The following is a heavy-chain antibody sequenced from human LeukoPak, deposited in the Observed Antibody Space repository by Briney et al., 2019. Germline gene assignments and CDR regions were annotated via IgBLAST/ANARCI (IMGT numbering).Heavy chain of an antibody. CDR3: VRIDYDSSGYYFPFDP. D-gene: IGHD3-22*01. J-gene: IGHJ5*02. CDR2: IFSNDEK. CDR1: GFSLSNARMG. V-gene: IGHV2-26*01. Sequence: SGPVLVKPTETLTLTCTVSGFSLSNARMGVSWIRQPPGKALEWLAHIFSNDEKSYSTSLKSRLTISKDTSKSQVVLTMTNMDPVDTATYYCVRIDYDSSGYYFPFDPWGQGTLVTVSS.